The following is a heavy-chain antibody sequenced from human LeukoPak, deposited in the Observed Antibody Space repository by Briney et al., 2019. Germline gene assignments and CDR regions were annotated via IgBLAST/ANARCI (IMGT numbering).Heavy chain of an antibody. D-gene: IGHD6-13*01. V-gene: IGHV1-18*01. Sequence: VSVKVSCKASGYTFTTYNINWVRQAPGQGLEWMGWISADNGNTNYAQKFQGRVTMTTDTSTSTVYMELRSLRSDDTAVYYCARVQSSSWGYAFDIWGQGTMVTVSS. CDR3: ARVQSSSWGYAFDI. J-gene: IGHJ3*02. CDR2: ISADNGNT. CDR1: GYTFTTYN.